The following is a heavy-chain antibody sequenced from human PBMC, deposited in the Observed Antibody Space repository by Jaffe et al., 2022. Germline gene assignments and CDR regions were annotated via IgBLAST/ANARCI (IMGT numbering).Heavy chain of an antibody. CDR1: GYSFTSYW. J-gene: IGHJ4*02. D-gene: IGHD3-10*01. Sequence: EVQLVQSGAEVKKPGESLKISCKGSGYSFTSYWIGWVRQMPGKGLEWMGIIYPGDSDTRYSPSFQGQVTISADKSISTAYLQWSSLKASDTAMYYCVRPGVSYYYGSGSYYRSPYYFDYWGQGTLVTVSS. V-gene: IGHV5-51*03. CDR3: VRPGVSYYYGSGSYYRSPYYFDY. CDR2: IYPGDSDT.